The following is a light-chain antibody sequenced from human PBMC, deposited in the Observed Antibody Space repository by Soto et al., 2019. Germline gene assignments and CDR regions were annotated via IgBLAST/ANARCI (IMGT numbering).Light chain of an antibody. J-gene: IGLJ1*01. CDR1: SSDIGAYDY. CDR2: EVT. CDR3: GSHTSGSTRV. Sequence: QSVLTQPASVSGSPGQSIAISCTGTSSDIGAYDYVSWYQQHPDKAPKLIIYEVTKRPSGVSTRFSGSKSGNTASLTISGLQAEDESDYYCGSHTSGSTRVFGTGTKVPV. V-gene: IGLV2-14*01.